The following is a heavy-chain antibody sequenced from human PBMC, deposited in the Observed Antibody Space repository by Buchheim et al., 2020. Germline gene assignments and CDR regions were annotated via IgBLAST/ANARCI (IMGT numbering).Heavy chain of an antibody. CDR1: GFTFRTYG. CDR2: ISYDGNNK. V-gene: IGHV3-30*18. J-gene: IGHJ6*02. Sequence: QVQLVESGGGVVQPGRSLRLSCVVSGFTFRTYGMYWVRQAPGKGLEWLAVISYDGNNKYYADSVKGRFTISRDNYKKTLYLQIHSLRADDTAVYYCAKDWANSGMDVWGQGTT. D-gene: IGHD3-16*01. CDR3: AKDWANSGMDV.